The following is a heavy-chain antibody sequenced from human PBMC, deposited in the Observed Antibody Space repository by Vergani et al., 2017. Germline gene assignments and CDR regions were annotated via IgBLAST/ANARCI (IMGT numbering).Heavy chain of an antibody. J-gene: IGHJ4*02. D-gene: IGHD3-16*01. V-gene: IGHV4-38-2*01. CDR3: ASKPRLGGDVVDS. CDR2: IYPSGNT. CDR1: GYSINSDFY. Sequence: QVQLQESGPGLVKPSETLSLTCAVSGYSINSDFYWGWIRQPPGKGLEWIATIYPSGNTYYNPSLKSRVTISVDTSNNHFSLRLNSLTAADTAVYYCASKPRLGGDVVDSWGQGTLVTVSS.